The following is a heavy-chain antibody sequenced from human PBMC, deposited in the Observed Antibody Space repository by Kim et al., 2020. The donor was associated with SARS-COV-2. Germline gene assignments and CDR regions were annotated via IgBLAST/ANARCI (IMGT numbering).Heavy chain of an antibody. D-gene: IGHD6-19*01. CDR3: ARALLSSEYSSGWHNYYYYGMDV. CDR2: IIPILGIA. J-gene: IGHJ6*02. V-gene: IGHV1-69*02. CDR1: GGTFSSYT. Sequence: SVKVSCKASGGTFSSYTISWVRQAPGQGLEWMGRIIPILGIADYAQKFQGRVTITADKSTSTAYMELSSLRSEDTAMYYCARALLSSEYSSGWHNYYYYGMDVWGQGTTVTVSS.